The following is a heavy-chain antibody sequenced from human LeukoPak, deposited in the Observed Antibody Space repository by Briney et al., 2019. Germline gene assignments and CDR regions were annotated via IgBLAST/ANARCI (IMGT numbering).Heavy chain of an antibody. V-gene: IGHV3-9*01. Sequence: GGSLRLSCAASGFTFDDYAMHWVRQAPGKGLEWVSGISWNSGSIGYADSVKGRFTISRDNAKNSLYLQMNSLRAEDTAVYYCARDPDYWGQGTLVTVSS. CDR3: ARDPDY. J-gene: IGHJ4*02. CDR2: ISWNSGSI. CDR1: GFTFDDYA.